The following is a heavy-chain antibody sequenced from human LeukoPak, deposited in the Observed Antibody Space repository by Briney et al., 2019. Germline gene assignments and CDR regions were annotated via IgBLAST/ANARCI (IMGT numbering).Heavy chain of an antibody. CDR1: GFSLSNYG. Sequence: GGSLRLSCAASGFSLSNYGMHWVRQAPGKGLEWVTLISYDGTDKYYADSAKGRLTISRDISKNTLYLQMNSLRAEDTAVYYCARDGANYDVDYWGQGTLVTVS. V-gene: IGHV3-33*01. CDR3: ARDGANYDVDY. J-gene: IGHJ4*02. D-gene: IGHD3-3*01. CDR2: ISYDGTDK.